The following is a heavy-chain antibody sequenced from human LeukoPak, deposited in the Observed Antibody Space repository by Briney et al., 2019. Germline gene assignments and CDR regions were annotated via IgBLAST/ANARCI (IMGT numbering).Heavy chain of an antibody. J-gene: IGHJ4*02. CDR3: ARGPSGYHNT. V-gene: IGHV3-30*03. CDR1: GFIFSSYG. D-gene: IGHD5-12*01. CDR2: ISYEGSNK. Sequence: GGSLRLSCAASGFIFSSYGMHWVRQAPGKGLEWVAVISYEGSNKYYADSVKGRFTISRDNSQNTLYLQMNSLRAEDTAVYYCARGPSGYHNTGGQGTLVTVSS.